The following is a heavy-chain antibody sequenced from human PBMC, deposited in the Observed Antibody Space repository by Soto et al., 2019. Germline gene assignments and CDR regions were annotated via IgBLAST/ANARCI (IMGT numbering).Heavy chain of an antibody. D-gene: IGHD2-15*01. CDR3: ASPRALPHFYYVDV. CDR2: ISSSASTI. Sequence: QVQLVESGGGLVKPGGSLRLSGAASGFTFSDYYMSWLRQGPGKGLEWVSYISSSASTIYYADSVKGRYTISRDNAKNSLYLQMNSLRAEDTAVYNCASPRALPHFYYVDVGGKGTTVTVSS. V-gene: IGHV3-11*01. J-gene: IGHJ6*03. CDR1: GFTFSDYY.